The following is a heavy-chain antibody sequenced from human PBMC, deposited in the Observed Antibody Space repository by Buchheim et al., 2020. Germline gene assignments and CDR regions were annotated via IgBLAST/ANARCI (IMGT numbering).Heavy chain of an antibody. V-gene: IGHV4-34*01. J-gene: IGHJ2*01. Sequence: QVQLQQWGAGLLKPSETLSLTCAVYGGSFSGYYWNWIRQSPGKGLEWIGEINHSGSTTYNPSLKSRVTMSVDTSKNQFSLKLTSVTAADTAVYYCARPGYSSGWYRGWYFDLWGRGTL. CDR1: GGSFSGYY. D-gene: IGHD6-19*01. CDR3: ARPGYSSGWYRGWYFDL. CDR2: INHSGST.